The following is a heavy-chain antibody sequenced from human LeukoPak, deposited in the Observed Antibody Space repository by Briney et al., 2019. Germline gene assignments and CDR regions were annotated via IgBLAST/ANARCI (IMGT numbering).Heavy chain of an antibody. J-gene: IGHJ4*02. Sequence: SVKVSCKASGGTFNNYAINWVRQAPGQGLEWVGGTIPIYGTAHYAQKFQGRVTITADESTSTAYMELRSLRSDDTAVYYCARVSSQAYCSGGSCYEDNYWGQGTLVTVSS. D-gene: IGHD2-15*01. CDR1: GGTFNNYA. CDR3: ARVSSQAYCSGGSCYEDNY. V-gene: IGHV1-69*01. CDR2: TIPIYGTA.